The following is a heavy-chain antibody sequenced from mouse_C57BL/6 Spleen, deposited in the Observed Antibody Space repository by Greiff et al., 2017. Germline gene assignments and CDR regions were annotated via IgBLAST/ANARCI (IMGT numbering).Heavy chain of an antibody. CDR2: INPYNGGT. D-gene: IGHD2-3*01. J-gene: IGHJ1*03. CDR3: ARDGYHWYFDV. V-gene: IGHV1-19*01. CDR1: GYTFTDYY. Sequence: EVQLQESGPVLVKPGASVKMSCKASGYTFTDYYMNWVKQSHGKSLEWIGVINPYNGGTSYNQKFKGKATLTVDKSSSTAYMELNSLTSEDSAVYYCARDGYHWYFDVWGTGTTVTVSS.